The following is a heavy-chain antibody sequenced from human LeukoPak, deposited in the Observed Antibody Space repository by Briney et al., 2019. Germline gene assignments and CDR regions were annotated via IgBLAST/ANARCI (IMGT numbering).Heavy chain of an antibody. J-gene: IGHJ1*01. CDR3: ARGLYCSGGSCYGPRYFQH. CDR1: GYSISSGYY. D-gene: IGHD2-15*01. Sequence: SETLSLTCTVSGYSISSGYYWGWIRQPPGKGLEWIGNIYHSGSIDYNPSLKSRVTMSLDTSKNQFSLKLSSVTAADTAVYYCARGLYCSGGSCYGPRYFQHWGQGTLVTVSS. V-gene: IGHV4-38-2*02. CDR2: IYHSGSI.